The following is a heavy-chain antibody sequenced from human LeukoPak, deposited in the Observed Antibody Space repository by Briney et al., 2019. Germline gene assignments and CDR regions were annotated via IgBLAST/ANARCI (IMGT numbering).Heavy chain of an antibody. V-gene: IGHV4-34*01. CDR2: INHSGST. CDR1: GGSFSGYY. Sequence: PSETLSLTCAVYGGSFSGYYWSWIRQPPGKGLEWIGEINHSGSTNYNPSLKSRVTISVDTSKNQFSMKLSSVTAADTAVYYCARERSTSTIFGVDRWGQGTLVTVSS. CDR3: ARERSTSTIFGVDR. D-gene: IGHD3-3*01. J-gene: IGHJ4*02.